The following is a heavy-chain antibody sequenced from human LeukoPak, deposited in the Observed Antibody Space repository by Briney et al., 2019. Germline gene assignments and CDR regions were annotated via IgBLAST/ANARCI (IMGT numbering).Heavy chain of an antibody. D-gene: IGHD5-24*01. V-gene: IGHV4-31*03. Sequence: SETLSLTCTVSGGSISSGGYYWSWIRQHAGKGLEWIGYIYYSGSTYYNPSLKSRVTISVDTSRNQFSLKLSSVTAADTAVYYCARVLDGPVDYWGQGTLVTVSS. J-gene: IGHJ4*02. CDR2: IYYSGST. CDR1: GGSISSGGYY. CDR3: ARVLDGPVDY.